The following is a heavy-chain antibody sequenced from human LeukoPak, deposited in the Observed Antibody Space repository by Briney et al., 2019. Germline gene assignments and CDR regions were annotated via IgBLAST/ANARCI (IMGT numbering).Heavy chain of an antibody. J-gene: IGHJ4*02. Sequence: GRSLRLSCAASGFTFSSYGMHWVRQAPGKGLEWVAVIWYDGSNKYYADSVKGRFTISRGNSKNTLYLQMNSLRAEDTAVYYCAREEVGAPGDYWGQGTLVTVSS. CDR2: IWYDGSNK. CDR3: AREEVGAPGDY. CDR1: GFTFSSYG. D-gene: IGHD1-26*01. V-gene: IGHV3-33*01.